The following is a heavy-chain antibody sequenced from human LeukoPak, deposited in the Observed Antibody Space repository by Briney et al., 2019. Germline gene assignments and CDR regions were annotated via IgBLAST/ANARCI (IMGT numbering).Heavy chain of an antibody. CDR2: IYYSGST. CDR1: GGSVTGYY. V-gene: IGHV4-59*02. Sequence: SETLSLTCTVSGGSVTGYYWSWIRQPPGEGLEWIGYIYYSGSTNYNPSLKSRVTISVDTSKNQFSLKLSSVTAADTAVYYCARVLNSGYSDYWGQGTLVTVSS. J-gene: IGHJ4*02. D-gene: IGHD1-26*01. CDR3: ARVLNSGYSDY.